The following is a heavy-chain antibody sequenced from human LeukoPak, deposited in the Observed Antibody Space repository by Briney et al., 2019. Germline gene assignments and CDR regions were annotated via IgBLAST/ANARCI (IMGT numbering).Heavy chain of an antibody. CDR2: SSASNGNT. D-gene: IGHD3-9*01. CDR1: GYTFTSFG. CDR3: ARVNSPYYNILTGYFY. J-gene: IGHJ4*02. Sequence: GASVKVSCKASGYTFTSFGITWVRQAPGQGLEWVGWSSASNGNTKYAQKFQGRVAMTTDTSTSTAYMELSSPRSDDTAVYYCARVNSPYYNILTGYFYWGQGTLATVSS. V-gene: IGHV1-18*01.